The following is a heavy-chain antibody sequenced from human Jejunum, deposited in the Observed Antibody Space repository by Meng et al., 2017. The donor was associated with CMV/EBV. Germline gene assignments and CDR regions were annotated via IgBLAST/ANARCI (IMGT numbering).Heavy chain of an antibody. D-gene: IGHD2-15*01. CDR3: ARARSCTAGSCYSDY. J-gene: IGHJ4*02. CDR2: INTDTGNP. CDR1: GYTFTTYA. V-gene: IGHV7-4-1*02. Sequence: SGYTFTTYAVSWLRQVPGQGLEWVGWINTDTGNPTYAQAFKGRFVFSLDTSVSTAYLQITSLKAEDTAVYFCARARSCTAGSCYSDYWGQGSLVTVSS.